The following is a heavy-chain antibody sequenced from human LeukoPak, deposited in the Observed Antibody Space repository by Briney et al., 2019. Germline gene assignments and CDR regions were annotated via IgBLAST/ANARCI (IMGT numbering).Heavy chain of an antibody. D-gene: IGHD1-7*01. V-gene: IGHV3-30*18. CDR3: AKGRTTARYYYYYGMDV. Sequence: GGSLRLSCAASGFTFSSYGMHWVRQAPGKGLEWVAVISYDGSNKYYADSVKGRFTISRDNSKNTLYLQMNSLRAEDTAVYYCAKGRTTARYYYYYGMDVWGQGTTVTASS. CDR1: GFTFSSYG. J-gene: IGHJ6*02. CDR2: ISYDGSNK.